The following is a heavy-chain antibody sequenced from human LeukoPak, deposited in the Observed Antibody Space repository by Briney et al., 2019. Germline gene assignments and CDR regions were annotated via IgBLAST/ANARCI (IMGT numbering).Heavy chain of an antibody. CDR1: GFTFSSYA. Sequence: GRSLRLSCAASGFTFSSYAMHWVRQAPGKGLEWVAVISYDGSNKYYADSVKGRFTISRDNSKNTLYLQMNSLRAEDTAVYYCARDCPMRYYYYYYYMDVWGKGTTVTVSS. CDR3: ARDCPMRYYYYYYYMDV. V-gene: IGHV3-30*04. CDR2: ISYDGSNK. J-gene: IGHJ6*03.